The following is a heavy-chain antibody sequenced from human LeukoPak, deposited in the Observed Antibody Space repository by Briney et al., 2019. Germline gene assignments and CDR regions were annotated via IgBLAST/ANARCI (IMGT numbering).Heavy chain of an antibody. CDR3: ARLRCSGGSCDGAFDI. D-gene: IGHD2-15*01. CDR2: IYYSVTT. CDR1: GGSISSVDYY. V-gene: IGHV4-30-4*01. J-gene: IGHJ3*02. Sequence: SQTLSLTCTVSGGSISSVDYYWSWIRQPPGKGLEWIGYIYYSVTTYYNPSLKSRVSISIDTSSNQFSLKLTSVNAADTAVYYCARLRCSGGSCDGAFDIWGQGTMVTVSS.